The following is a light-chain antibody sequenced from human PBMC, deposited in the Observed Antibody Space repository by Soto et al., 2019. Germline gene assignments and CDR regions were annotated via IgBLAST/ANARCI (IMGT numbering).Light chain of an antibody. CDR1: QSVSSN. CDR3: QQRSNWPPWT. J-gene: IGKJ1*01. CDR2: AAS. V-gene: IGKV3-11*01. Sequence: EIVLTQSPATLSLSPGERATLSCRASQSVSSNLAWYQQKPGQAPRLLIYAASNRATGIPARFSGSGSGTDFTLTISSLESEDFAVYYCQQRSNWPPWTFGQGTKVEIK.